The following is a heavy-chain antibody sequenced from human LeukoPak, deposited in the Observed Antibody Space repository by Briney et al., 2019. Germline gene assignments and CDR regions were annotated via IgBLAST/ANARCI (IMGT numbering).Heavy chain of an antibody. CDR2: ITGSDGNT. J-gene: IGHJ4*02. D-gene: IGHD1/OR15-1a*01. CDR1: GFTFSSYA. Sequence: GGSLRLSCAASGFTFSSYAMSWVRQAPGKGLEWVSAITGSDGNTYYADSVKGRFTIFRDNSKNTLYLQMNSLRAEDTAVYYCAINWNIDYWGQGALVTVSS. CDR3: AINWNIDY. V-gene: IGHV3-23*01.